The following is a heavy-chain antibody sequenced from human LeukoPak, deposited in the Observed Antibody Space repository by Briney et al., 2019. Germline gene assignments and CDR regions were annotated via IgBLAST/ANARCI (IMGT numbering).Heavy chain of an antibody. V-gene: IGHV3-53*01. CDR1: GFTVSSHY. J-gene: IGHJ4*02. Sequence: GGSLRLSCAASGFTVSSHYMSWVRQAPGKGLEWVSLIYSGGSTYSADSVKGRFTISRDNSKNTLYLQMNSLRAEDTAVYYCARDFYDYWGQGTLVTVSS. D-gene: IGHD2/OR15-2a*01. CDR2: IYSGGST. CDR3: ARDFYDY.